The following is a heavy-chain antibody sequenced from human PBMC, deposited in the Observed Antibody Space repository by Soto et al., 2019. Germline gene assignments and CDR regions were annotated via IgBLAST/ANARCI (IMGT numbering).Heavy chain of an antibody. CDR1: GLTFSDYD. CDR2: LWRDGSKV. D-gene: IGHD6-19*01. V-gene: IGHV3-33*01. CDR3: ARDGTGWTGGDH. J-gene: IGHJ4*02. Sequence: GGSLRLSGAASGLTFSDYDMDWVRQALGKRLEWVAVLWRDGSKVYYADSVKGRFTISRDNSKNTVYLEMNSLRVEDTAVYYCARDGTGWTGGDHWGQGTLVTVS.